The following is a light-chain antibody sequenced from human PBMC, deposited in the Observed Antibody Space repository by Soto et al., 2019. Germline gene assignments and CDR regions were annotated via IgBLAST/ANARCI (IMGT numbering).Light chain of an antibody. CDR2: DAS. V-gene: IGKV1D-13*01. Sequence: AIQLTQSPSSLSASVGDRVTLTCRASQGIGSALAWYQQKPAKAPKVLIYDASSLESGVPSRFSGSGSGTDFTLTISSLQPEDFATYYCQQFSNYPHTFGQGTKLEIK. CDR3: QQFSNYPHT. CDR1: QGIGSA. J-gene: IGKJ2*01.